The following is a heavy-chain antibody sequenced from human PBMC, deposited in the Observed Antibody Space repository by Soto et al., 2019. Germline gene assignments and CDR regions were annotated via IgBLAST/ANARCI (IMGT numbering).Heavy chain of an antibody. D-gene: IGHD2-8*01. CDR1: GGTFSSYA. V-gene: IGHV1-69*13. J-gene: IGHJ6*02. CDR2: IIPIFGTA. CDR3: ASGDSTDCSNGVCSFFYTHDMDV. Sequence: SVKVSCKASGGTFSSYAISWVRQAPGQGLEWMGGIIPIFGTANYAQKFQGRVTITADESTSTAYMELSSLRSEDTAVYYCASGDSTDCSNGVCSFFYTHDMDVWGQGTTVTVSS.